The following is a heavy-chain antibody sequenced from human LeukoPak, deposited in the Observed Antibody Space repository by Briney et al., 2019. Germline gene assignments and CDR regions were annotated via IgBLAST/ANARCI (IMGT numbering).Heavy chain of an antibody. V-gene: IGHV3-21*01. D-gene: IGHD7-27*01. Sequence: GGSLRLSRAASGFTFSSYTMNWVRQAPGKGLEWVSSISTSSSYIYYADSVKGRFTISRDNAKKSLYLQMNSLRAEDTAVYYCARDELGIEHRRGSDYYYYYMDVWGKGTTVTVSS. CDR2: ISTSSSYI. J-gene: IGHJ6*03. CDR3: ARDELGIEHRRGSDYYYYYMDV. CDR1: GFTFSSYT.